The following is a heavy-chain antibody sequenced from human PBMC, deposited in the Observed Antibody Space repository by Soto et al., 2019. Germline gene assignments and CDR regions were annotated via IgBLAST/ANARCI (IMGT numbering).Heavy chain of an antibody. CDR1: GFTFRTYG. Sequence: PGGSLRLSCAASGFTFRTYGMHWVRQAPGKGLEWVAVIWYDGGNKYYVDSVKGRFTISRDNSKNTLYLQMDSLRAEDTAVYYCARGNGHNCGKFEYWGQGTPVTVSS. CDR2: IWYDGGNK. J-gene: IGHJ4*02. V-gene: IGHV3-33*01. CDR3: ARGNGHNCGKFEY. D-gene: IGHD1-1*01.